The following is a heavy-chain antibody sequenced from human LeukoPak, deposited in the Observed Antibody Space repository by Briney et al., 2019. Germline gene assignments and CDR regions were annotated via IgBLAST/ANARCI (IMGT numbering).Heavy chain of an antibody. CDR2: IYSSGST. Sequence: SETLSLTCTVSGGSISSSSYYWGWIRQPPGKGLEWIGSIYSSGSTYYNPSLKSRVTISVDTSKNQFSLKLSSVTAADTAVYYCARAEGSGSGAYTLDYWGQGILVTVSS. CDR1: GGSISSSSYY. CDR3: ARAEGSGSGAYTLDY. D-gene: IGHD3-10*01. J-gene: IGHJ4*02. V-gene: IGHV4-39*01.